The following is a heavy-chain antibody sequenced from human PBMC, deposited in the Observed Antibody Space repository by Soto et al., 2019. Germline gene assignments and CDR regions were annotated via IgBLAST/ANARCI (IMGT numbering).Heavy chain of an antibody. J-gene: IGHJ6*02. CDR3: ARVGVDTAMVTSPYYYYYGMDV. CDR2: IIPIFGTA. CDR1: GGTFSSYA. V-gene: IGHV1-69*13. Sequence: GASVKVSCKASGGTFSSYAISWVRQAPGQGLEWMGGIIPIFGTANYAQKFQGRVTITADESTSTAYMELSSLRSEDTAVYYCARVGVDTAMVTSPYYYYYGMDVWGQGTTVTVS. D-gene: IGHD5-18*01.